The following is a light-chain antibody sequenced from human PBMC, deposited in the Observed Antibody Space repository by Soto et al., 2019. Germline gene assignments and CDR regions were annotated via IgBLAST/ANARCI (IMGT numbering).Light chain of an antibody. CDR3: TQYTSYSWP. V-gene: IGKV1-5*01. CDR2: DAS. J-gene: IGKJ1*01. CDR1: QNIRSR. Sequence: DFPMTQSPSTLSASVGDRVTITCRASQNIRSRLAWFQQKPGKAPKLLIYDASSLESGVPQRFSGSGSGTEFTLTISSLQTDDFAPYYCTQYTSYSWPFGQGTKV.